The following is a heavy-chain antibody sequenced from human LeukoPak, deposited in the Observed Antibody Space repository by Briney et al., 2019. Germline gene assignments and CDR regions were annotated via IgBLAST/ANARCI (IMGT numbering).Heavy chain of an antibody. CDR1: GYTFTGYY. V-gene: IGHV1-2*02. J-gene: IGHJ5*02. D-gene: IGHD6-13*01. Sequence: ASVKVSCKASGYTFTGYYMHWVRQAPGQGLEWMGWINPNSGGTNYAQKFQGRVTMTRDTSISTAYMELSRLRSDDTAVYYCARDGDGIAAAENWFDPWGQGTLVTVSS. CDR2: INPNSGGT. CDR3: ARDGDGIAAAENWFDP.